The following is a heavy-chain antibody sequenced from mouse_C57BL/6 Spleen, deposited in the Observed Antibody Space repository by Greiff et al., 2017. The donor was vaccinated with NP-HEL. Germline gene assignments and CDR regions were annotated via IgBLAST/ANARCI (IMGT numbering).Heavy chain of an antibody. CDR3: AREGGLTMVKDWYFDV. CDR1: GFTFSSYA. CDR2: ISDGGSYT. J-gene: IGHJ1*03. V-gene: IGHV5-4*01. D-gene: IGHD2-2*01. Sequence: DVMLVESGGGLVKPGGSLKLSCAASGFTFSSYAMSWVRQTPEKRLEWVATISDGGSYTYYPDNVKGRFTISRDNAKNNLYLQMSHLKSEDTAMYYCAREGGLTMVKDWYFDVWGTGTTVTVSS.